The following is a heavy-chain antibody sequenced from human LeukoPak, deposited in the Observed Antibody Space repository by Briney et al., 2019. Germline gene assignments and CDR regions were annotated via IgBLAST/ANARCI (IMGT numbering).Heavy chain of an antibody. CDR1: GGSISSYY. Sequence: PSETLSLTCTVSGGSISSYYWSWIRPPAGKGLEWIGRIYTSGSITYNPSLKSRVSMSVDTSKNQFSLKLSSVTAADTAVYYCARDEGDTAYDYWGQGTLVTVSS. J-gene: IGHJ4*02. V-gene: IGHV4-4*07. CDR2: IYTSGSI. CDR3: ARDEGDTAYDY. D-gene: IGHD5-18*01.